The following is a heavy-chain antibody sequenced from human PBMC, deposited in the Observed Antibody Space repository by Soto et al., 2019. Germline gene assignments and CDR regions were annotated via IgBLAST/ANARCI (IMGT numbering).Heavy chain of an antibody. J-gene: IGHJ5*02. CDR2: ISSYNGNT. CDR3: ARGPRYCSTTRCFSGVTWLDP. Sequence: APGKCSWKACGYRFTSCSISWVRHASGQVLEWIGWISSYNGNTNYAQKVQGRVTMTTDTSTSTTYMELRSLRSDDTAVYYCARGPRYCSTTRCFSGVTWLDPWGQGTLVTRSS. D-gene: IGHD2-2*01. V-gene: IGHV1-18*04. CDR1: GYRFTSCS.